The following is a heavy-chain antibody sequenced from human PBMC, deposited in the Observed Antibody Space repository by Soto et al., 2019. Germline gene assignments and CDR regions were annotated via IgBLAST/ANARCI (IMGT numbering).Heavy chain of an antibody. CDR1: GYTFTGYY. V-gene: IGHV1-2*04. J-gene: IGHJ3*02. D-gene: IGHD3-10*01. CDR3: ASTTYYYGSGRGAFDI. CDR2: INPNSGGT. Sequence: ASVKVSCKASGYTFTGYYMHWVRQAPGQGLEWMGWINPNSGGTNYAQKFQGWVTMTRDTSISTAYMELSRLRSDDTAVYYCASTTYYYGSGRGAFDIWGQGTMVTVSS.